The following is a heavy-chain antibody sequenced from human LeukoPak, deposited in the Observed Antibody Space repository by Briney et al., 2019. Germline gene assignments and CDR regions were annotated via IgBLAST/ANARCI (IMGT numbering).Heavy chain of an antibody. Sequence: SETLSLTCTVSGGSISRSSYYWGWIRQPPGKGLEWIGSIYYSGSTYDDPSLKSRATISVDTSKNQFSLKLSSVTAADTAVYYCARPASSSPSHKPGDYWGQGTLVTVSS. CDR2: IYYSGST. CDR3: ARPASSSPSHKPGDY. J-gene: IGHJ4*02. V-gene: IGHV4-39*01. CDR1: GGSISRSSYY. D-gene: IGHD3-10*01.